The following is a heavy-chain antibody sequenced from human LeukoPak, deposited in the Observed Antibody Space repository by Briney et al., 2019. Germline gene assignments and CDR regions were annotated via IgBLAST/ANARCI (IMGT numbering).Heavy chain of an antibody. Sequence: ASVKVSCKASGYTFTSYAMHWVRQAPGQRLEWMGWINAGNGNTKYSQKFQGRVTITRDTSASTAYMELSSLRSEDTAVYYCARDKFPHYDSSGYYYVETYFQHWGQGTLVTVSS. D-gene: IGHD3-22*01. CDR2: INAGNGNT. CDR1: GYTFTSYA. V-gene: IGHV1-3*01. J-gene: IGHJ1*01. CDR3: ARDKFPHYDSSGYYYVETYFQH.